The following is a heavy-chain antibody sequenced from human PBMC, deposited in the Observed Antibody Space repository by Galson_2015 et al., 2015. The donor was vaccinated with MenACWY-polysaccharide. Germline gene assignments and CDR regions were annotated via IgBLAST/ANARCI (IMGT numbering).Heavy chain of an antibody. Sequence: SLILSCAASGIRFSGSGMHWVRQAPGKGLEWVAVIQYDGTSKVYADSVKGRFTVSRDNSKNRLYLEMNSLRAEDTAVYYCAREASRIVFHAFDTWGQGTMVTVSS. J-gene: IGHJ3*02. V-gene: IGHV3-33*01. D-gene: IGHD6-13*01. CDR2: IQYDGTSK. CDR1: GIRFSGSG. CDR3: AREASRIVFHAFDT.